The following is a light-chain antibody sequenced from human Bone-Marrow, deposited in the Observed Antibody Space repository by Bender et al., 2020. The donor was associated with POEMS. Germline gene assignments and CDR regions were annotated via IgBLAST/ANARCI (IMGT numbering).Light chain of an antibody. CDR2: EVS. J-gene: IGLJ3*02. CDR1: STDVGSYNL. CDR3: CAYAGSRTFVL. Sequence: QSALTQPASVSGSPGQSITISCTGSSTDVGSYNLVSWYQQHPGTAPKLLLYEVSKRPSGISDRFSGSKTGSTASLTISGLQADDEGDYYCCAYAGSRTFVLFGGGTKLTVL. V-gene: IGLV2-23*02.